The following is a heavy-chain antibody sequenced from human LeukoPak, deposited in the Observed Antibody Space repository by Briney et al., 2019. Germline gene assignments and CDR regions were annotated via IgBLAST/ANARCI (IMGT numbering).Heavy chain of an antibody. J-gene: IGHJ4*02. Sequence: PGGSVRLSCAASGFTFDDYAMHWVRQAPGKGLEWVSGISWNCGSIGYADSVKGRFTISRDNAKNSLYLQMDSLRAEDTALYYCSKALLYSYGLDYWGQGTLVTVSS. CDR1: GFTFDDYA. D-gene: IGHD5-18*01. CDR3: SKALLYSYGLDY. CDR2: ISWNCGSI. V-gene: IGHV3-9*01.